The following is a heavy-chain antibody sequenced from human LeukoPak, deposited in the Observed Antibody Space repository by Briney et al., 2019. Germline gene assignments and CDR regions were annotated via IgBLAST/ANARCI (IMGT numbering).Heavy chain of an antibody. CDR1: GGSISSYY. J-gene: IGHJ4*02. D-gene: IGHD3-3*01. CDR2: IYYSGST. V-gene: IGHV4-59*01. Sequence: PSETLSLTCTVSGGSISSYYWTWIRQPPGKGLEWIGYIYYSGSTNYNPSLKSRVTISVDTSKNQFSLKLRSVTTADTAVYYCARVGGYDFWSGLSYFDYWGQGSLVTVSS. CDR3: ARVGGYDFWSGLSYFDY.